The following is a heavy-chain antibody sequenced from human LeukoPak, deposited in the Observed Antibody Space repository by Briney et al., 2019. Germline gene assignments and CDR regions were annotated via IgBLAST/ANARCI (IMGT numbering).Heavy chain of an antibody. V-gene: IGHV4-61*02. Sequence: PSETLSLTCTVSGDSISSGSYYWSWIRQPAGKGLEWIGRIYTSGSTNYNPSLKSRVTMSVDTSKNQFSLKLSSVTAADTAVYYCARVLRLGINYYFDYWGQGTLVTVSS. CDR3: ARVLRLGINYYFDY. CDR1: GDSISSGSYY. CDR2: IYTSGST. J-gene: IGHJ4*02. D-gene: IGHD3-3*01.